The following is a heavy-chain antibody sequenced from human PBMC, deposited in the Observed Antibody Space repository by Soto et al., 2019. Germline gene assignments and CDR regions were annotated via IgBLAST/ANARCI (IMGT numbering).Heavy chain of an antibody. J-gene: IGHJ6*02. D-gene: IGHD6-6*01. V-gene: IGHV4-31*03. CDR3: ARRGGSSSRYYYYAMDV. Sequence: SEPLSLTCSVSSDSMNSGGYYWSWIRQHPGKGLEWIGYIYSNGDTYYNPSLKSRVTISVDTSKNQFSLNLTSVTAADTAVYYCARRGGSSSRYYYYAMDVWGQGNTVT. CDR1: SDSMNSGGYY. CDR2: IYSNGDT.